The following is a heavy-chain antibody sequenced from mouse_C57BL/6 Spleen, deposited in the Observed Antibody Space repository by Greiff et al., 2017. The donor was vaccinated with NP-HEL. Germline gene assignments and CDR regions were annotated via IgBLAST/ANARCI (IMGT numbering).Heavy chain of an antibody. CDR1: GYTFTSYW. CDR3: ARRAAQATGYFDY. CDR2: IYPSDSYT. V-gene: IGHV1-59*01. Sequence: VQLQQPGAELVRPGTSVKLSCKASGYTFTSYWMHWVKQRPGQGLEWIGVIYPSDSYTNYNQKFKGKATLTVDTSSSTAYMQLSSLASDDSAVYDCARRAAQATGYFDYWGQGTTVTVSS. J-gene: IGHJ2*01. D-gene: IGHD3-2*02.